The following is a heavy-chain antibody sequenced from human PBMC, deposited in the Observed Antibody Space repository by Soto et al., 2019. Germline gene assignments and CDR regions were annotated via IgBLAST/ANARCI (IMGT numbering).Heavy chain of an antibody. J-gene: IGHJ4*02. V-gene: IGHV3-30-3*01. D-gene: IGHD3-22*01. CDR2: ISYDGSNK. CDR3: ARDYYDSSGYYSYFDY. CDR1: GFTFSSYA. Sequence: QVQLVESGGGVVQPGRSLRLSCAASGFTFSSYAMHWVRQAPGKGLEWVAVISYDGSNKYYADSVKGRFTISRGNSKNTLYLQMNSLRAEDTAVYYCARDYYDSSGYYSYFDYWGQGTLVTVSS.